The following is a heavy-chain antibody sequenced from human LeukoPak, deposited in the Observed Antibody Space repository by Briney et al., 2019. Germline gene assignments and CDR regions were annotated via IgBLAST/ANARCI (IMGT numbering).Heavy chain of an antibody. CDR2: ISSSSSYI. Sequence: PGGSLRLSCAASGFTFSSYSMNWVRQAPGKGLEWVSSISSSSSYIYYADSVKGRFTISRDNAKNSLYLQMNSLRAEDTAVYYCARVNGDYGDGYDYWGQGTLVTVSS. CDR1: GFTFSSYS. D-gene: IGHD4-17*01. CDR3: ARVNGDYGDGYDY. J-gene: IGHJ4*02. V-gene: IGHV3-21*01.